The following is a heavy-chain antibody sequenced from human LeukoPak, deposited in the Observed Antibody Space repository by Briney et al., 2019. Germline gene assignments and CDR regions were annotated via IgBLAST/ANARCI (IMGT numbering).Heavy chain of an antibody. CDR2: IHEDAGEK. CDR3: ASSKDHYCHY. J-gene: IGHJ4*02. CDR1: GFMFSDSW. V-gene: IGHV3-7*05. Sequence: GGSLSLSCAASGFMFSDSWMSWVRQTPGKGLQWVASIHEDAGEKQYVESVGGGFTISRDNAKNSLYLQMNSLTVEDTAVYYCASSKDHYCHYWGQGTLVTVSS.